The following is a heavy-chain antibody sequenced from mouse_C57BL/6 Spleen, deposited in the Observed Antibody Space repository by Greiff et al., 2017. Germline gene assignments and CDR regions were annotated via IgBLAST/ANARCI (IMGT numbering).Heavy chain of an antibody. J-gene: IGHJ4*01. CDR2: IWTGGGT. CDR1: GFSLTSYA. V-gene: IGHV2-9-1*01. Sequence: VKLMESGPGLVAPSQSLSITCTVSGFSLTSYAISWVRPPPGKGLEWLGVIWTGGGTHDNSALKSRLSISKDNSKSKVFLKMNSLQTDDTARYYCASRDSFYAMDYWGQGTSVTVSS. D-gene: IGHD3-2*01. CDR3: ASRDSFYAMDY.